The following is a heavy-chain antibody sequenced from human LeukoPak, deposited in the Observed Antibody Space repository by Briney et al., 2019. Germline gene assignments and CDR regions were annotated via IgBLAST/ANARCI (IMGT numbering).Heavy chain of an antibody. Sequence: SVKVSCKASGGTFSSYAISWVRQAPGQGLEWMGRIIPILGIANYAQKFQGRLTITADKSTSTAYMELSSLRSEDTAVYYCARAGYCYDSSGTFDYWGQGTLVTVSS. CDR3: ARAGYCYDSSGTFDY. V-gene: IGHV1-69*04. J-gene: IGHJ4*02. CDR1: GGTFSSYA. CDR2: IIPILGIA. D-gene: IGHD3-22*01.